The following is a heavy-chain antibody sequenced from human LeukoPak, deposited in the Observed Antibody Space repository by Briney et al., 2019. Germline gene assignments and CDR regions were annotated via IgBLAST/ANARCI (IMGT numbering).Heavy chain of an antibody. V-gene: IGHV1-18*01. CDR3: ARAPAPTTKTVQKRIAAAGTFDY. CDR2: ISTGNGNT. CDR1: GGTFSSYA. Sequence: ASVKVSCKASGGTFSSYAISWVRQAPGQGLEWMGWISTGNGNTNYAQKLQGRVTMTTDTSTSAAYMELRSLRSDDTAVYYCARAPAPTTKTVQKRIAAAGTFDYWGQGTLVTVSS. J-gene: IGHJ4*02. D-gene: IGHD6-13*01.